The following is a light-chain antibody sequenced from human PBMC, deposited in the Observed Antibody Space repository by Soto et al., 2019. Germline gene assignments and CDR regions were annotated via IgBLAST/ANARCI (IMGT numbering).Light chain of an antibody. CDR1: QSISSW. CDR2: DAS. J-gene: IGKJ1*01. CDR3: QQYNIYWT. V-gene: IGKV1-5*01. Sequence: DIQMTQSPSTLPASVGDRVTITCRASQSISSWLAWYQQKPGKAPKLLIYDASSLESGVPPRFSGSGSGTEFTLTSSSLQPDDFATYYCQQYNIYWTFGQGTKVDIK.